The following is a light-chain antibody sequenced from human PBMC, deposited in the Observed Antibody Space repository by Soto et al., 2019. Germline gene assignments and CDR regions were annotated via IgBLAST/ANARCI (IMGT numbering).Light chain of an antibody. CDR1: QTVSSSH. V-gene: IGKV3-20*01. Sequence: EVVLTQSPGTPSLSPGERAPLSCRASQTVSSSHLAWYQQKPGQAPRLLIYGASDRATDIPDRFSGSGSGTDFTLTISRLEPEDFAVYYCQHFGSSPPKYTFGQGTKLEIK. CDR3: QHFGSSPPKYT. CDR2: GAS. J-gene: IGKJ2*01.